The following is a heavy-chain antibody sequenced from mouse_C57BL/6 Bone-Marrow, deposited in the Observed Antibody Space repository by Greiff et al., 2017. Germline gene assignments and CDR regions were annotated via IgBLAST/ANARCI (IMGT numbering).Heavy chain of an antibody. D-gene: IGHD1-1*01. CDR2: IDPENGDT. J-gene: IGHJ1*03. V-gene: IGHV14-4*01. CDR3: TTDYYGSSYPYWYFDV. Sequence: EVKVVESGAELVRPGASVKLSCTASGFNIKDDYMHWVKQRPEQGLEWIGWIDPENGDTEYASKFQGKATITADTSSNTAYLQLSSLTSEDTAVYYCTTDYYGSSYPYWYFDVWGTGTTVTVSS. CDR1: GFNIKDDY.